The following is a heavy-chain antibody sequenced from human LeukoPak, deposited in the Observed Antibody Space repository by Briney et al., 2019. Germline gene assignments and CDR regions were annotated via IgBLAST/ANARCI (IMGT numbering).Heavy chain of an antibody. CDR1: GYSLSDLS. V-gene: IGHV1-24*01. Sequence: ASVKVSCRVSGYSLSDLSIHWLRHAPEKGLEWMGGFEPEEGEHGETIYAQNFEDRLTLTEDTVTDTAYMELVRLTSEDTAVYYCATDRLEIYALYIWGQGTMVTVSS. CDR2: FEPEEGEHGET. D-gene: IGHD1-1*01. J-gene: IGHJ3*02. CDR3: ATDRLEIYALYI.